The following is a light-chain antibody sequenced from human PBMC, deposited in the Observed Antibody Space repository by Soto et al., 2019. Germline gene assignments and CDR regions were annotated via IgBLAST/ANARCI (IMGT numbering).Light chain of an antibody. CDR2: EGS. V-gene: IGLV2-23*01. CDR3: CSYAGSSTVV. Sequence: QSALTQPASVSGSPGQSSTISGTGTSSDVGSYNLVSWYQQHPGKAPKLMIYEGSKRPSGVSNRFSGSKSGNTASLTISGLQAEDEADYYCCSYAGSSTVVFGGGTKLTVL. CDR1: SSDVGSYNL. J-gene: IGLJ2*01.